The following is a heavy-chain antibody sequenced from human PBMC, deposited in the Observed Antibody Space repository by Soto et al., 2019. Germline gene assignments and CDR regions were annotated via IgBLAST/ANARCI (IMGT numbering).Heavy chain of an antibody. CDR3: AGGDGDYHDGNGYLGRH. D-gene: IGHD3-22*01. CDR2: IKSDGSGA. V-gene: IGHV3-74*01. J-gene: IGHJ4*02. CDR1: GFTFRSYW. Sequence: EVQLVESGGDLVQPGGSLRLSCAASGFTFRSYWMHWVRQAPGKGLVWVSRIKSDGSGAIYADSVKGRFTVSRDNAKNTLFLLMNSLGTVDTAVYCCAGGDGDYHDGNGYLGRHWGQGTLVTVSS.